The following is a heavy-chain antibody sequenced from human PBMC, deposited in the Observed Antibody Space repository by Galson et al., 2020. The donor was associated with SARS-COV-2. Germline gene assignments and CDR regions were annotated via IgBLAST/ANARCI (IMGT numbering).Heavy chain of an antibody. D-gene: IGHD7-27*01. CDR2: IYSEGSST. Sequence: ALHGESLKISCAVSGFTFSNNWMHWVRQAPGKGLVWVSRIYSEGSSTSYADSVKGRFTISGDNAKNTLYLQMNSLRAEDTAVYYCARGDMGNDYFDYWGQGTLVTVSS. V-gene: IGHV3-74*01. CDR1: GFTFSNNW. CDR3: ARGDMGNDYFDY. J-gene: IGHJ4*02.